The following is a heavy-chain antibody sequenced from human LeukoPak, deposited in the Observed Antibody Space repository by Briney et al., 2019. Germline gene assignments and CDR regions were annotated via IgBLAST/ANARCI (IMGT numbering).Heavy chain of an antibody. J-gene: IGHJ4*02. CDR2: ISSGGGVT. CDR1: DFTFRTYS. V-gene: IGHV3-48*02. D-gene: IGHD3-16*01. Sequence: GGSLRLSCGASDFTFRTYSMIWARQTPGTGLEWISYISSGGGVTHYAESVKGLFSISRDNAKNSLFLQMNRLKDGDTAVYYCARVGVGDWGSVWDHWGQGVRVTVSS. CDR3: ARVGVGDWGSVWDH.